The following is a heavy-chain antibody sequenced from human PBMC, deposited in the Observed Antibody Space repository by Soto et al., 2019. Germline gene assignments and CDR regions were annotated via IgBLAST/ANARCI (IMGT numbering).Heavy chain of an antibody. CDR1: GFMFTGYA. CDR3: ARGRGLAARPQHLDY. D-gene: IGHD6-6*01. CDR2: MSYDGSDK. V-gene: IGHV3-30-3*01. J-gene: IGHJ4*02. Sequence: QVQLVESGGGVVQPGRSLRLSCEASGFMFTGYAMHWVRQAPGKGLEWVAVMSYDGSDKFYRASVKGRFTISRDISKNTLFLEMTSMRPEDTALYFGARGRGLAARPQHLDYWGQGTLVTVSS.